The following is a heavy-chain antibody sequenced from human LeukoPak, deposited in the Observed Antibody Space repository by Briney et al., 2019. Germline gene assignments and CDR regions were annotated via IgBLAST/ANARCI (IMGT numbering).Heavy chain of an antibody. CDR1: GYTFTSCG. Sequence: ASVKVSCKASGYTFTSCGISWVRQAPGQGLEWMGWISAYNGNTNYAQKLQGRVTMTTDTSTSTAHMELRSLRSDDTAVYYCARVRCSSTSCYSVDWFDPWGQGTLVTVSS. CDR3: ARVRCSSTSCYSVDWFDP. J-gene: IGHJ5*02. CDR2: ISAYNGNT. D-gene: IGHD2-2*02. V-gene: IGHV1-18*01.